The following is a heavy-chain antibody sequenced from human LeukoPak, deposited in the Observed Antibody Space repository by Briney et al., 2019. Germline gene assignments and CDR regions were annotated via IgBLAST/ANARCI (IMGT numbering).Heavy chain of an antibody. J-gene: IGHJ6*03. CDR1: GYTFTSYG. Sequence: GASVKVSCKASGYTFTSYGISWVRQAPGQGLEWMGWISAYNGNTNYAQKLQGRVTMTTDTSTSTAYMELRSLRSDDTAVYYCARDQYYYGSGIGAWGYYYYMDVWGKGTTVTISS. D-gene: IGHD3-10*01. CDR2: ISAYNGNT. V-gene: IGHV1-18*01. CDR3: ARDQYYYGSGIGAWGYYYYMDV.